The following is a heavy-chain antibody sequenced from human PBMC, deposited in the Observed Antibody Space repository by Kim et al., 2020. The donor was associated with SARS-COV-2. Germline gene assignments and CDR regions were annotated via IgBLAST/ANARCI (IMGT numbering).Heavy chain of an antibody. CDR2: SYTSGST. V-gene: IGHV4-4*07. J-gene: IGHJ5*02. Sequence: SETLSLTCTVSGGSISSCYWSWIRQPAGPGLEWIGRSYTSGSTNYNPSLTSRVTMSVDTSKNQYSLSLSSVTAADTAVYYCASDISSCWYRWTDPWGQGTLVTVSS. CDR1: GGSISSCY. D-gene: IGHD6-13*01. CDR3: ASDISSCWYRWTDP.